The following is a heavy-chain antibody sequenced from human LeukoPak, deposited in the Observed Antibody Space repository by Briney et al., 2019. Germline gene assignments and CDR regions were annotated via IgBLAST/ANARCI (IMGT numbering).Heavy chain of an antibody. J-gene: IGHJ4*02. D-gene: IGHD1-26*01. V-gene: IGHV4-31*03. Sequence: PSQTLSLTCIVSGGSIRSGAYYWSWIRQHPGKGLEWIGYIYDSGSTNYNPSLKSRVTISVDTSKNHFSLKLSSVTAAETAVYYCASGMYFFDYWGQGNLVTVSS. CDR2: IYDSGST. CDR1: GGSIRSGAYY. CDR3: ASGMYFFDY.